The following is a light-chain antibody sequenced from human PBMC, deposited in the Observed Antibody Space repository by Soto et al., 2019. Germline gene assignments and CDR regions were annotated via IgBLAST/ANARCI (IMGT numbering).Light chain of an antibody. V-gene: IGKV1-5*03. CDR1: QSISSW. J-gene: IGKJ5*01. CDR3: QQYNNWPPIT. Sequence: DIQMTQSPSTLSASVGYRVTITFRASQSISSWLAWYQQKPGKAPKLLIYRASSLESGVPSRFSGSGSGTEFTLTIRSLQSEDFAVYYCQQYNNWPPITCGKGQRREIK. CDR2: RAS.